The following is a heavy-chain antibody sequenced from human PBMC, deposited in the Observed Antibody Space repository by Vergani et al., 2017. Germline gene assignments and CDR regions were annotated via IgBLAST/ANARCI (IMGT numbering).Heavy chain of an antibody. D-gene: IGHD1-1*01. CDR2: ISPGASTV. CDR3: AKNPGISTTRHYYAMDV. Sequence: LEESGGGSVKPGGSLRPSCAASGFKFSDLYMSWIRQAPGKGLEWVSHISPGASTVSYTDSVTGRFTVSRDNDNTSLTLDMTTLRVEDTAVYYCAKNPGISTTRHYYAMDVGGQGTTVTVSS. V-gene: IGHV3-11*04. CDR1: GFKFSDLY. J-gene: IGHJ6*02.